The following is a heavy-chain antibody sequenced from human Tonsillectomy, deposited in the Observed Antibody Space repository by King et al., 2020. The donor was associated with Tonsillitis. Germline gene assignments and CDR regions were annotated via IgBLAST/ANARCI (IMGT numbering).Heavy chain of an antibody. D-gene: IGHD3-10*01. V-gene: IGHV1-24*01. Sequence: QLVQSGAEVKKPGASVKVSCKVSGYTLTELSMHWWRQAPGKGLEWMGGLDPEDGETIYAQKFQGRVTMTEDTSTDTAYMELSSLRSEDTAVYYCASQVLITMVRGVTGYGMDVWGQGTTVTVSS. CDR3: ASQVLITMVRGVTGYGMDV. CDR1: GYTLTELS. J-gene: IGHJ6*02. CDR2: LDPEDGET.